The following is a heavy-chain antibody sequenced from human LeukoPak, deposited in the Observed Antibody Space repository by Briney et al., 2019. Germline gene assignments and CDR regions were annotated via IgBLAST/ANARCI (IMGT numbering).Heavy chain of an antibody. CDR3: ARVIENA. CDR1: GFPFSSYA. Sequence: GGSLRLSCAVSGFPFSSYAMHWVRQAPGKGLEWLSDISSGSRSTDYADSVKGRFIISRDNAQNSLYLQMNSLGVEDTAVYYCARVIENAWGQGTLVTVSS. D-gene: IGHD2/OR15-2a*01. V-gene: IGHV3-48*01. J-gene: IGHJ5*02. CDR2: ISSGSRST.